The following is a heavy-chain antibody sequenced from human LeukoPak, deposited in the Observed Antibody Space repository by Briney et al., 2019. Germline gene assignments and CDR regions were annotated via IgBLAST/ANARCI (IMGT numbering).Heavy chain of an antibody. CDR1: GCSFSGYY. J-gene: IGHJ5*02. D-gene: IGHD6-13*01. CDR2: INYSGST. Sequence: SETLSLTCAVYGCSFSGYYWSWVRQPPGKGLEWIGEINYSGSTNYNPSLKSRVTISVESPKNQFSLKLSSVTAADTAVYYCARVFRRAAAGRWIWFDPWGQGTLVTVSS. V-gene: IGHV4-34*01. CDR3: ARVFRRAAAGRWIWFDP.